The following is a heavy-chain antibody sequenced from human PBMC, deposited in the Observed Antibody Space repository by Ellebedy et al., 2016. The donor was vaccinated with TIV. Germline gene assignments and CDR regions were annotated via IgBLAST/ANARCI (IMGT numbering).Heavy chain of an antibody. J-gene: IGHJ4*02. CDR1: GFTFSSYG. CDR3: AREAWDGDYYVDY. Sequence: GESLKISCAASGFTFSSYGMHWVRQAPGKGLEWVAMIWKDGSNNNYADSVKGRFTISRDNSKNRLYLQMNSLRAEDTAVYYCAREAWDGDYYVDYWGQGTLVTVSS. V-gene: IGHV3-33*01. D-gene: IGHD4-17*01. CDR2: IWKDGSNN.